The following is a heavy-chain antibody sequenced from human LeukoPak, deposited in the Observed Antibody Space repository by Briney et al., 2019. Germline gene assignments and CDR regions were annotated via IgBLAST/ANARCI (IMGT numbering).Heavy chain of an antibody. Sequence: ASVKVSCKASGYTFTGYYMHWVRQAPGQGLEWMGWINPKSGGTKYAQKFQGRFTMTRDTSISTAYMELSRLRSDDTAVYYCARDPSQSYYTDVWGKGTTVIVSS. D-gene: IGHD6-6*01. CDR1: GYTFTGYY. J-gene: IGHJ6*03. V-gene: IGHV1-2*02. CDR2: INPKSGGT. CDR3: ARDPSQSYYTDV.